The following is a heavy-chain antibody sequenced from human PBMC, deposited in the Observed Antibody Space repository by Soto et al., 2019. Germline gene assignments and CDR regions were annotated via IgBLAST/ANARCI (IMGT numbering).Heavy chain of an antibody. V-gene: IGHV1-18*04. CDR1: GYTFTSYG. CDR2: ISAYNGNT. CDR3: ARDLGGGYCSSTSCLNYYYGMDV. D-gene: IGHD2-2*01. J-gene: IGHJ6*02. Sequence: ASVKVSCKASGYTFTSYGISWVRQAPGQGLEWMGWISAYNGNTNYAQKLQGRVTMTTDTSTNTAYREVRSLRSDDTAVYYCARDLGGGYCSSTSCLNYYYGMDVWGQGTRVTVSS.